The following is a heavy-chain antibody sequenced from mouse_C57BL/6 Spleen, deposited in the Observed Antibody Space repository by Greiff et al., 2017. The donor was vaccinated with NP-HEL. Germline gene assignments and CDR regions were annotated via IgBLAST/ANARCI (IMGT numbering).Heavy chain of an antibody. CDR3: ARGHHEGFAY. CDR2: INPGSGGT. V-gene: IGHV1-54*01. D-gene: IGHD3-1*01. CDR1: GYAFTNYL. Sequence: VQLQQSGAELVRPGTSVKVSCKASGYAFTNYLIEWVKQRPGQGLEWIGVINPGSGGTNYNEKFKGKATLTADKSSSTAYMQLSSLTSEDSAVYFCARGHHEGFAYWGQGTLVTVSA. J-gene: IGHJ3*01.